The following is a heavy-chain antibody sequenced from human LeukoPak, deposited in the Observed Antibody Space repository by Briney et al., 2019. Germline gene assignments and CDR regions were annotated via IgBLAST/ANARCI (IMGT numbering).Heavy chain of an antibody. J-gene: IGHJ6*03. CDR1: GYTFTSYG. D-gene: IGHD2-2*01. Sequence: ASVKVSCKASGYTFTSYGISWVRQAPGQGLEWMGWISAYNGNTNYAQKLQGRVTMTTDTSTSTAYMELRSLRSDDTAVYYCARDVRSTYYYYYVDVWGKGTTVTVSS. CDR2: ISAYNGNT. CDR3: ARDVRSTYYYYYVDV. V-gene: IGHV1-18*01.